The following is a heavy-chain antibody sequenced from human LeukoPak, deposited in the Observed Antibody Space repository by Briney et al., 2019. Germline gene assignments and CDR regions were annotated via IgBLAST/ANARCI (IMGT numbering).Heavy chain of an antibody. CDR2: IYYSGST. CDR1: GGSISSYY. Sequence: KPSETLSLTCTVSGGSISSYYWSWIRQPPGKGLEWFGYIYYSGSTNYNPSLKSRVTISVDTSKNQFSLKLGSVTAADTAVYYCARHDEDDILTASQINWFDPWGQGTLVTVSS. J-gene: IGHJ5*02. V-gene: IGHV4-59*08. D-gene: IGHD3-9*01. CDR3: ARHDEDDILTASQINWFDP.